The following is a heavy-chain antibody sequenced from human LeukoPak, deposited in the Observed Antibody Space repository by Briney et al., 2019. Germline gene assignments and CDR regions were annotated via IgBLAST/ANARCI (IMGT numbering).Heavy chain of an antibody. D-gene: IGHD2-2*01. CDR3: ARAAPCSSTSCYALGLGDYYYYMDV. V-gene: IGHV1-69*13. J-gene: IGHJ6*03. CDR2: IIPIFGTA. CDR1: GGSFSTYA. Sequence: GASVKVSCKASGGSFSTYAFSWVRQAPGQGLEWMGGIIPIFGTANYAQKFQGRVTITADESTSTAYMELSSLRSEDTAVYYCARAAPCSSTSCYALGLGDYYYYMDVWGKGTTVTVSS.